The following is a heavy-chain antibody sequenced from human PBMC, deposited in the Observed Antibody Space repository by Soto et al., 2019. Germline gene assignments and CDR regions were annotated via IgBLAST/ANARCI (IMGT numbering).Heavy chain of an antibody. Sequence: QLQLQESGPRLVKPSETLSLTCTVSGASISGSTYYWGWIRQPPGKGLEWIGTIFYTGTTHFNPSPQSRVTLSVDTSKNQFSLNLRSVTAADTAVYYCARHDYGDGFAYWGQGTLVTVSS. CDR2: IFYTGTT. D-gene: IGHD4-17*01. V-gene: IGHV4-39*01. J-gene: IGHJ4*02. CDR3: ARHDYGDGFAY. CDR1: GASISGSTYY.